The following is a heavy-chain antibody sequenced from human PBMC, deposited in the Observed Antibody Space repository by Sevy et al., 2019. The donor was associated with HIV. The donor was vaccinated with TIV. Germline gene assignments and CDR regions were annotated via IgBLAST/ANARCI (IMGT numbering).Heavy chain of an antibody. CDR2: VSYDGSHK. Sequence: GGSLRLSCVASGFTFSTHGMHWVRQAPGKGLEWVAVVSYDGSHKYQVDSVKGRFTISRDNSKNTVYLQMNSLRAVDTAVYYCARDSGYRTDWYPGYWGQGTLVTVSS. V-gene: IGHV3-30*03. D-gene: IGHD6-19*01. J-gene: IGHJ4*02. CDR3: ARDSGYRTDWYPGY. CDR1: GFTFSTHG.